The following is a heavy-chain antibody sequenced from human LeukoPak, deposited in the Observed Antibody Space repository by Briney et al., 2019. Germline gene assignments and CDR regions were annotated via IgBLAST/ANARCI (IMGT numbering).Heavy chain of an antibody. V-gene: IGHV4-39*07. J-gene: IGHJ2*01. CDR1: GDSISSSYYC. Sequence: PSETLSLTYTVSGDSISSSYYCWGWISQPPGKGLEWIGSISYSGSTYYNPSLKSRVTIPVDTSKNQFSLKLSSVTAADTAMYFCARDISSSCIGYWYFDLWGRGTLVTVSS. CDR2: ISYSGST. CDR3: ARDISSSCIGYWYFDL. D-gene: IGHD6-13*01.